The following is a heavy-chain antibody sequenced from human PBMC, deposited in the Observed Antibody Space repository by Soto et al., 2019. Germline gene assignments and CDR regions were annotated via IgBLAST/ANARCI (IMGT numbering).Heavy chain of an antibody. D-gene: IGHD2-15*01. CDR2: IIPILGIA. J-gene: IGHJ4*02. Sequence: QVQLVQSGAEVKKPGSSVKVSCKASGGTFSSYTISRVRQAPGQGLEWMGRIIPILGIANYAQKFQGRVTITADKSTSTAYMELSSLRSEDTAVYYCARDHRGGSRYWGQGTLVTVSS. CDR1: GGTFSSYT. V-gene: IGHV1-69*08. CDR3: ARDHRGGSRY.